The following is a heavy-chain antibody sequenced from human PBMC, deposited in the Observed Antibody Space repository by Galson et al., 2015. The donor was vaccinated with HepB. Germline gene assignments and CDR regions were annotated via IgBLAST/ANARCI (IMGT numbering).Heavy chain of an antibody. V-gene: IGHV1-18*04. D-gene: IGHD2-2*01. CDR3: ARVIVVVPVDRPTDFDY. Sequence: PVKVSCKASGSTFISYGVTWVRQAPGQGLEWMGWISTYRRNTKYAENFQGRVTMTTDTSTSTAYMELRSLRSDDTAVYYCARVIVVVPVDRPTDFDYWGQGTLVTVSS. CDR2: ISTYRRNT. J-gene: IGHJ4*02. CDR1: GSTFISYG.